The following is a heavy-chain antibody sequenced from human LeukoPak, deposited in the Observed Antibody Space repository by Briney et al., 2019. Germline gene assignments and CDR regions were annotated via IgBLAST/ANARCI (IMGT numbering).Heavy chain of an antibody. Sequence: VEVSCKVSGYTFTDYYMHWVQQAPGKGLEWMGLVDPEDGETIYAEKFQGRVTITADTSTDTAYMELSSLRSEDTAVYYCATVYCGGDCYPAEYFQHWGQGTLVTVSS. CDR1: GYTFTDYY. J-gene: IGHJ1*01. CDR3: ATVYCGGDCYPAEYFQH. V-gene: IGHV1-69-2*01. D-gene: IGHD2-21*01. CDR2: VDPEDGET.